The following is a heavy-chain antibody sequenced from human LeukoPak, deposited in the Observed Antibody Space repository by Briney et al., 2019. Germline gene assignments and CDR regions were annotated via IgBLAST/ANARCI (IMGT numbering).Heavy chain of an antibody. J-gene: IGHJ3*02. CDR1: GYTFTGHY. CDR2: INPNSGGT. D-gene: IGHD1-1*01. Sequence: ASVKVSCKASGYTFTGHYMHWVRQAPGQGPEWMGWINPNSGGTNYAQKFQGRVTMTRDTSISTAYMELSGLRSDDTAVYYCARCSTPHWIFNAFDIWGQGTMVTVSS. V-gene: IGHV1-2*02. CDR3: ARCSTPHWIFNAFDI.